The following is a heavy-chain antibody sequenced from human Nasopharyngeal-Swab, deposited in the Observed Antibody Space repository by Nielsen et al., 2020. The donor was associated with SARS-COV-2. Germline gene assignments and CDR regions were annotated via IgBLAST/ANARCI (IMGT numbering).Heavy chain of an antibody. D-gene: IGHD3-10*01. V-gene: IGHV4-39*01. Sequence: RQAPGKGLEWIGSIYYSGSTYYNPPLKSRVTISVDTSKNQFSLKLSSVTAADTAVYYCARARSYGSGRNPKGGGNFDYWGQGTLVTVSS. CDR2: IYYSGST. CDR3: ARARSYGSGRNPKGGGNFDY. J-gene: IGHJ4*02.